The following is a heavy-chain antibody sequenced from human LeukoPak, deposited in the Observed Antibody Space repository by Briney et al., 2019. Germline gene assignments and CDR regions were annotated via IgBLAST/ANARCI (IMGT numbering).Heavy chain of an antibody. CDR2: ISGSGGST. Sequence: GGSLRLSCAASGFTFSSYAMSWVRQAPGKGLEWVSAISGSGGSTYYADSVKGRFTISRDNSKNTPYLQMNSLRAEDTAVYYCAKGGYSSSSAYAFDIWGQGTMVTVSS. CDR1: GFTFSSYA. V-gene: IGHV3-23*01. CDR3: AKGGYSSSSAYAFDI. D-gene: IGHD6-6*01. J-gene: IGHJ3*02.